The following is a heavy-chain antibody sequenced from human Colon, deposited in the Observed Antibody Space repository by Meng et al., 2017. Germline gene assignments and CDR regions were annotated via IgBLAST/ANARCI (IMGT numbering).Heavy chain of an antibody. CDR2: IIPIFGTA. J-gene: IGHJ3*02. V-gene: IGHV1-69*05. CDR3: ASYNGSGSLVIDAFDI. Sequence: SVKVSCKASGGTFSSYAISWVRQAPGQGLEWRGGIIPIFGTANYAQKFQGRVTITTDESTSTAYMELSSLRSEDTAVYYCASYNGSGSLVIDAFDIWGQGTMVTVSS. D-gene: IGHD3-10*01. CDR1: GGTFSSYA.